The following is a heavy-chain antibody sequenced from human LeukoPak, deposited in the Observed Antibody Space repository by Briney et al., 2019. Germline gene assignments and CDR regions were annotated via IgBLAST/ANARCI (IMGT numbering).Heavy chain of an antibody. CDR1: GFTFSSYA. D-gene: IGHD3-3*01. Sequence: GGSLRLSCAASGFTFSSYAMTWVRQAPGKGLEWVSAISGSGGSTYYADSVKGRFTISRDNSKNTLYLQMNSLRAEDTAVYYCAKDLNDFWSGYHYYFDYWGQGTLVTVSS. CDR2: ISGSGGST. CDR3: AKDLNDFWSGYHYYFDY. V-gene: IGHV3-23*01. J-gene: IGHJ4*02.